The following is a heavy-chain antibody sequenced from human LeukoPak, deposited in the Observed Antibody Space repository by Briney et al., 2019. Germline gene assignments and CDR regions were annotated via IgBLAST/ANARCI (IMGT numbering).Heavy chain of an antibody. J-gene: IGHJ4*02. Sequence: GGSLRLSCAASGFTFSSHWMSWVRQAPGKGLEWMANIKQDGSQKYYVDSVKGRFTISRDNAKNSLYLQMNSLGAEDTAVYYCARDRREQWLSVDYWGQGTLVTVSS. CDR2: IKQDGSQK. D-gene: IGHD6-19*01. V-gene: IGHV3-7*03. CDR1: GFTFSSHW. CDR3: ARDRREQWLSVDY.